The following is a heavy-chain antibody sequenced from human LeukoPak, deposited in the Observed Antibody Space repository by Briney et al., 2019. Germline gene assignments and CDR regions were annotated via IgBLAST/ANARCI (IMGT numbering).Heavy chain of an antibody. CDR3: ASDDCSGGSCYSGY. Sequence: GGSLRLSCATSGFTFSSYWMSWVRQAPGKGLEWVANIKEDGSEKYYVDSVKGRFTISRDNAKNSLYLQMNSLRAEDTAVYYCASDDCSGGSCYSGYWGQGTLVTVSS. V-gene: IGHV3-7*01. CDR2: IKEDGSEK. J-gene: IGHJ4*02. D-gene: IGHD2-15*01. CDR1: GFTFSSYW.